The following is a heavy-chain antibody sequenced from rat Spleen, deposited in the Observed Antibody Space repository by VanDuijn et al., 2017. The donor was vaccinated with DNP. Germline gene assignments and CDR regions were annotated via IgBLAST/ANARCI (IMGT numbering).Heavy chain of an antibody. Sequence: EVKLVESGGGLVQPGRSLKLSCAASGFNFNDYWMGWVRQAPGKGLEWIGQINKDSSTITYIPSLKDKFTISRDNDQNTLYLQMSKLGSEDTAIYYCAKGPNYGGWSDYLDYWGQGVMVTVAS. J-gene: IGHJ2*01. V-gene: IGHV4-2*01. CDR2: INKDSSTI. D-gene: IGHD1-11*01. CDR1: GFNFNDYW. CDR3: AKGPNYGGWSDYLDY.